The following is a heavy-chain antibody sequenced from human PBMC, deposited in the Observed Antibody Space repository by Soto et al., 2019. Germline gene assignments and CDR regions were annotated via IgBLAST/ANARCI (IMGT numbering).Heavy chain of an antibody. CDR1: GGSISSGGYY. CDR2: IYYSGST. CDR3: ARTNYGDFSRRYYYGMDV. J-gene: IGHJ6*02. D-gene: IGHD4-17*01. Sequence: SETLSLTCTVSGGSISSGGYYWSWIRQHPGKGLEWIGYIYYSGSTYYNPSLKSRVTISVDTSKNQFSLKLSSVTAADTAVYYCARTNYGDFSRRYYYGMDVWGQGTTVTVS. V-gene: IGHV4-31*03.